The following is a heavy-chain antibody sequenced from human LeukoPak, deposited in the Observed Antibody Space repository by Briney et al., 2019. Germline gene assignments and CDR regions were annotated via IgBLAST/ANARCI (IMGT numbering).Heavy chain of an antibody. Sequence: GGSLRLSCAASRFTFSNYGMHWVRQAPGKGLEWVAAIWYDGSNKYYGDSEKGRFTISRDNSKNTLYLQMNSLRAEDTAAYYCARAGYGDPHFDFWGQGTLVTVSS. J-gene: IGHJ4*02. CDR3: ARAGYGDPHFDF. D-gene: IGHD4-17*01. CDR2: IWYDGSNK. CDR1: RFTFSNYG. V-gene: IGHV3-33*01.